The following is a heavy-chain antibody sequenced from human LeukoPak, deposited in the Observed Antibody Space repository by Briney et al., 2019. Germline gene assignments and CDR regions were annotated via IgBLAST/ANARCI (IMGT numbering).Heavy chain of an antibody. J-gene: IGHJ3*02. CDR2: INLNSGGT. Sequence: ASVKVSCKTSGFTFTGYYVHWVRQAPGQGLEWMGWINLNSGGTTYAQNFQGRVTMTRDTSISTAYMELSRLRSDDTAVYYCAREKYCSSTSCYSGTDPDGDAFDIWGQGTMVTVSS. CDR3: AREKYCSSTSCYSGTDPDGDAFDI. CDR1: GFTFTGYY. D-gene: IGHD2-2*01. V-gene: IGHV1-2*02.